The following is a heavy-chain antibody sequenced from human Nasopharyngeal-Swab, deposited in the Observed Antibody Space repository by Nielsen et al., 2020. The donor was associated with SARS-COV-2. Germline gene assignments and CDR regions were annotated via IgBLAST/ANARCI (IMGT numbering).Heavy chain of an antibody. J-gene: IGHJ4*02. Sequence: GGSLRLSCAASGFTFSSYSMSWVRQAPGKGLEWVSAISGSGGGTYYADSVKGRFTISRDNSKNTLYLQMNSLRAEDTAVYYCAKDYYDSSGYYYVWGQGTLVTVSS. CDR2: ISGSGGGT. CDR1: GFTFSSYS. V-gene: IGHV3-23*01. CDR3: AKDYYDSSGYYYV. D-gene: IGHD3-22*01.